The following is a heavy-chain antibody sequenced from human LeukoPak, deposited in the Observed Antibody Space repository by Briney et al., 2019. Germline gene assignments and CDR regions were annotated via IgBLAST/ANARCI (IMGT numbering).Heavy chain of an antibody. CDR2: IYYSGST. J-gene: IGHJ5*02. CDR3: ARLAKYSSFHFDP. D-gene: IGHD6-6*01. V-gene: IGHV4-39*01. CDR1: GVSISSSSYY. Sequence: PSETLSLTCTVSGVSISSSSYYWGWIRQPPGKGLEWIGSIYYSGSTYYNPSLKSRVTISVDTSKNQFSLKLSSVTAADTAVYYCARLAKYSSFHFDPWGQGTLVTVSS.